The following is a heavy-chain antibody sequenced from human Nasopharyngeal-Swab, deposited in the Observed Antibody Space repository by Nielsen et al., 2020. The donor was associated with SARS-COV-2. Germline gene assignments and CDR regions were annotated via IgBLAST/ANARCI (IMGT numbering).Heavy chain of an antibody. CDR1: GFTFSSYG. D-gene: IGHD4-17*01. CDR3: ARDNLDYGDYNPEDYYYYYGMDV. J-gene: IGHJ6*02. V-gene: IGHV3-33*01. CDR2: IWYDGSNK. Sequence: GGSLRLSCAASGFTFSSYGMHWVRQAPGKGLEWVAVIWYDGSNKYYADSVKGRFTISRDNSKNTLYLQVNSLRAEDTAVYYCARDNLDYGDYNPEDYYYYYGMDVWGQGTTVTVSS.